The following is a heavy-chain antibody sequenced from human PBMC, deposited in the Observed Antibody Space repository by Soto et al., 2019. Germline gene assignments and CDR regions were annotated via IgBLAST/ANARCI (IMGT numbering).Heavy chain of an antibody. CDR3: ARACSSNSCYDVFDY. CDR2: IYTSGST. V-gene: IGHV4-4*07. Sequence: KAXGTLSLTCTVSGGSISSYYWSWIRQPSGKGLEWIGRIYTSGSTNYNPSLKSRVTMSVDTSKNQFSLKLSSVTAADTAVYYCARACSSNSCYDVFDYWGQGTLVTVSS. D-gene: IGHD2-2*01. CDR1: GGSISSYY. J-gene: IGHJ4*02.